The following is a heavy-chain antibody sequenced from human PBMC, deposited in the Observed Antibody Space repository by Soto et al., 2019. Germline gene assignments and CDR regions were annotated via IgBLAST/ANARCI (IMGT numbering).Heavy chain of an antibody. V-gene: IGHV3-23*01. D-gene: IGHD3-9*01. CDR2: ISGDGSST. CDR3: AKDWEFDWPNYYFDY. J-gene: IGHJ4*02. CDR1: GFTFSSYA. Sequence: GSLLLCGAASGFTFSSYAMSWVRQAPGKGLEWVSAISGDGSSTYFADSGKGRFTISRDNSKNTLYLQMNSLRAEDTAVYYCAKDWEFDWPNYYFDYWGQGTLVTVSS.